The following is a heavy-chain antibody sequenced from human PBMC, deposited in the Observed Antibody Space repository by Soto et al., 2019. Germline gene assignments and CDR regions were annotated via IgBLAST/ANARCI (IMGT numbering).Heavy chain of an antibody. J-gene: IGHJ4*02. CDR2: ISYDGSNK. CDR1: GFTFSSYA. D-gene: IGHD1-26*01. Sequence: QVQLVESGGGVVQPGRSLRLSCAASGFTFSSYAMHWVRQAPGKRLEWVAVISYDGSNKYYADSVKGRFTISRDNSKNTLYLQMNSLRAEDTAVYYCARDLEWELSIVGAVDYWGQGTLVTVSS. CDR3: ARDLEWELSIVGAVDY. V-gene: IGHV3-30-3*01.